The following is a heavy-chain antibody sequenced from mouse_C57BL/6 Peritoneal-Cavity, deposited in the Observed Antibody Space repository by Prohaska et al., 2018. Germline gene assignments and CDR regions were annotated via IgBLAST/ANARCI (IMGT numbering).Heavy chain of an antibody. V-gene: IGHV5-17*01. CDR3: ARVHGSAWFAY. CDR2: ISSGSSTI. J-gene: IGHJ3*01. Sequence: EVQLVESGGGLVKPGGSLKLSCAASGFTFSDYGMHWVRQAPERGLEWLSYISSGSSTIYYADRVKGRFTISRDNAKNTLFLQMTSLRSEDTAMYYCARVHGSAWFAYWGQGTLVTVSA. CDR1: GFTFSDYG. D-gene: IGHD2-2*01.